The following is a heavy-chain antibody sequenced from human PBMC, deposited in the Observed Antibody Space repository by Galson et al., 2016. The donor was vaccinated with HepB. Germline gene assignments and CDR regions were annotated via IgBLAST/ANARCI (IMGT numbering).Heavy chain of an antibody. CDR1: GFTFSSYA. V-gene: IGHV3-30-3*01. J-gene: IGHJ3*02. CDR2: ISFDGGNT. D-gene: IGHD3-3*01. Sequence: SLRLSCAASGFTFSSYAMHWVRQAPGKGLECVAVISFDGGNTYYADSVKGRFTLSRDNSKNTVYLQMNSLRGDDTAVYYCAKEIVEWHGAFDIWGQGALVSVSS. CDR3: AKEIVEWHGAFDI.